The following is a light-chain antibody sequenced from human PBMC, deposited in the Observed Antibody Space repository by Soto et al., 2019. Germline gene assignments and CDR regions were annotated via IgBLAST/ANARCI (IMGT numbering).Light chain of an antibody. V-gene: IGLV4-69*01. CDR1: SGHSSYA. J-gene: IGLJ2*01. Sequence: QPVLTQSPSASASLGASVKLTCTLSSGHSSYAIAWHQQQPEKGPRYLMKLNSDGSHSNGDGIPDRFSGSSSGAERYLTISSLQSEDEADYYCQTWGTGIRVVFGGGTKVTVL. CDR3: QTWGTGIRVV. CDR2: LNSDGSH.